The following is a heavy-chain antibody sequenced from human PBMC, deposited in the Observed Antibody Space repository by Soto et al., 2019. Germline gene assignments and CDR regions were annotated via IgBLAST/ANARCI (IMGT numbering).Heavy chain of an antibody. CDR2: ISYDGSNK. Sequence: QVQLVESGGGVVQPGRSLRLSCAASGFTFSSYGMHWVRQAPGKGLEWVAVISYDGSNKYYADSVKGRFTISRDNSKNTLYLQMNSLRAEDTAVYYCAKERRKFGASCTSGMDVWGQGTTVTVSS. D-gene: IGHD2-2*01. V-gene: IGHV3-30*18. CDR3: AKERRKFGASCTSGMDV. CDR1: GFTFSSYG. J-gene: IGHJ6*02.